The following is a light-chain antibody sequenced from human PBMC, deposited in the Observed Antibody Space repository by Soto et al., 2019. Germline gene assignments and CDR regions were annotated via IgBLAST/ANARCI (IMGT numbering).Light chain of an antibody. CDR1: QNVGSN. V-gene: IGKV3-15*01. J-gene: IGKJ1*01. CDR2: TTS. CDR3: QQYNSWPRT. Sequence: TQNPATPSLSPGERITLFCRASQNVGSNVAWYQQTPGQAPNLLIYTTSTRAAGVPARFSGSGSGTEFTLTVDSLQSEDFVLYYCQQYNSWPRTFGQGTKVDIK.